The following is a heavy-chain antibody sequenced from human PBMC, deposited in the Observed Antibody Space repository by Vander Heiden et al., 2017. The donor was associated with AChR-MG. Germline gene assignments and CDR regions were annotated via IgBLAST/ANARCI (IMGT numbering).Heavy chain of an antibody. Sequence: EVQLVQSGAEVKKPGESLKISCKGSGYSFTSYWIGWVRQMPGKGLEWMGIIYPGDSDTRYSPSFKGQVTIAADKSISTAYLQCSSLKASDTAMYYCARRGYYDSSGKSGYYYYGMDVWGQGPTVTVSS. J-gene: IGHJ6*02. CDR2: IYPGDSDT. CDR3: ARRGYYDSSGKSGYYYYGMDV. CDR1: GYSFTSYW. V-gene: IGHV5-51*01. D-gene: IGHD3-22*01.